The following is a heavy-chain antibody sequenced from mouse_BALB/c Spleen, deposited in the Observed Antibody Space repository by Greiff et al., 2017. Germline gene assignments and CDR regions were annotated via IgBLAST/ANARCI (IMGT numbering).Heavy chain of an antibody. CDR2: ISYSGST. CDR3: AIGNPFAY. V-gene: IGHV3-2*02. CDR1: GYSITSDYA. D-gene: IGHD2-1*01. J-gene: IGHJ3*01. Sequence: EVKLVESGPGLVKPSQSLSLTCTVTGYSITSDYAWNWIRQFPGNQLEWMGYISYSGSTSYNPSLKSRISITRDTSKNQFFLQLNSVTTEDTATYYCAIGNPFAYWGQGTLVTVSA.